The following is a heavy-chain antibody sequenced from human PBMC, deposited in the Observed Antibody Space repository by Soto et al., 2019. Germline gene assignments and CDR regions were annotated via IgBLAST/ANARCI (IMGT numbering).Heavy chain of an antibody. CDR3: ASGKRVLRFLEWLLYFDY. D-gene: IGHD3-3*01. CDR1: GGSISSSSYY. Sequence: SETLSLTCTVSGGSISSSSYYWGWIRQPPGKGLEWIGSIYYSGSTYYNPSLKSRVTISVDTSKNQFSLKLSSVTAADTAVYYCASGKRVLRFLEWLLYFDYWGQGTLVTVSS. J-gene: IGHJ4*02. V-gene: IGHV4-39*01. CDR2: IYYSGST.